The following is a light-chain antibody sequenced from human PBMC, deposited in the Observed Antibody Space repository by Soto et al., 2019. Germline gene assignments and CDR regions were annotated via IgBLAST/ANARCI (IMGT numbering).Light chain of an antibody. V-gene: IGKV3-11*01. CDR2: DAS. CDR1: QSVSSF. CDR3: QQRSKWPIT. Sequence: EVVMTQSPATLSVSPGERATLSCRASQSVSSFLAWYQQKPGQAPRLLIYDASNRATGIPARFSGSGSGTDFTLTISSLEPEDFAVYYCQQRSKWPITFGQGTRLEIK. J-gene: IGKJ5*01.